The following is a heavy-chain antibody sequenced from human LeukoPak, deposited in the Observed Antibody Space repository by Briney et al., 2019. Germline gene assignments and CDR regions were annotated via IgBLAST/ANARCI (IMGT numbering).Heavy chain of an antibody. J-gene: IGHJ6*03. V-gene: IGHV4-34*01. Sequence: LETLSLTCAVHGGSFSNYYWSWIRQPPGKGLEWIGEINHSGGTNYNLSLKRRATISLDTSKNQFSLKLSSVTAADTAVYYCARRHYVNDSSGYLYYMDVWGKGTTVTVSS. CDR1: GGSFSNYY. D-gene: IGHD6-25*01. CDR3: ARRHYVNDSSGYLYYMDV. CDR2: INHSGGT.